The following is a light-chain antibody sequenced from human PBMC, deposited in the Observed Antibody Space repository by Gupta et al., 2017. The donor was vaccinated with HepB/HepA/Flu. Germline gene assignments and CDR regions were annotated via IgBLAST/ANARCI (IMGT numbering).Light chain of an antibody. CDR3: QQFGILPLT. J-gene: IGKJ4*01. CDR1: QSISGTS. Sequence: EIALTPSPATLSLSPGEGATVSCSASQSISGTSLAWYQQKPGQAPRLLSYGASSRATGIPDRFSGSGSGTEFTLTISRLEPEDFAVYDCQQFGILPLTFGGGTKVEIK. CDR2: GAS. V-gene: IGKV3-20*01.